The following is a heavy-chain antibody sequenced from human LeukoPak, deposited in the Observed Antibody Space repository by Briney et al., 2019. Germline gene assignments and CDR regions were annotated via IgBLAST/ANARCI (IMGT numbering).Heavy chain of an antibody. Sequence: PSETLSLTCAVYGGSFSGYYWSWIRQPPGKGLEWIGEINHSGSTYYNPSLKSRVTISVDTSKNQFSLKLSSVTAADTAVYYCASHGIAAAGTDYWGQGTLVTVSS. J-gene: IGHJ4*02. D-gene: IGHD6-13*01. CDR2: INHSGST. CDR1: GGSFSGYY. V-gene: IGHV4-34*01. CDR3: ASHGIAAAGTDY.